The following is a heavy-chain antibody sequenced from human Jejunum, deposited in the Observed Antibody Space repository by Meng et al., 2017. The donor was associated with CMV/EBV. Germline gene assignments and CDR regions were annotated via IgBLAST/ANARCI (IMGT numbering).Heavy chain of an antibody. J-gene: IGHJ4*03. V-gene: IGHV1-46*01. CDR3: AREMPMTCYFDQ. Sequence: VQLLHSGTGAKKRWVSLKLSCATAGFTFTTYLMHWLRQAPGQGLQWMGLFNPNGDVTTYSPTFQGRITLTGDTSTSTLYMELSSLTSDDTAVYYCAREMPMTCYFDQWGQGTLVTVSS. CDR2: FNPNGDVT. CDR1: GFTFTTYL. D-gene: IGHD3-22*01.